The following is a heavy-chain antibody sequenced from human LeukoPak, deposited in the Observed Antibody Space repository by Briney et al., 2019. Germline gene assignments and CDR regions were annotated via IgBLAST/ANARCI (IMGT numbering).Heavy chain of an antibody. V-gene: IGHV3-7*01. CDR3: ASTPLRDDAFDV. CDR1: GFTFSSYW. J-gene: IGHJ3*01. CDR2: IKQDGSEK. Sequence: GGSLRLSCAASGFTFSSYWMSWVRQAPGKGLEWVANIKQDGSEKYYLDSVKGRFTISRDNAKNSLYLQMNSLRAEDTALYYCASTPLRDDAFDVWGQGTMVTVSS.